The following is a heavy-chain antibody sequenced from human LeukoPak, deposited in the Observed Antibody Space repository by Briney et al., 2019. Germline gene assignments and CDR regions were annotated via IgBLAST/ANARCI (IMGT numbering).Heavy chain of an antibody. D-gene: IGHD3-10*01. Sequence: SETLSLTCAVYGGSFSGYYWSWIRQPPGKGLEWIGDINHSGSTNYNPSLKSRVTISVDTSKNQFSLKLSSVTAADTAVYYCARVLELRNYYGSGTTGYYYYMDVWGKGTTVTISS. J-gene: IGHJ6*03. V-gene: IGHV4-34*01. CDR1: GGSFSGYY. CDR3: ARVLELRNYYGSGTTGYYYYMDV. CDR2: INHSGST.